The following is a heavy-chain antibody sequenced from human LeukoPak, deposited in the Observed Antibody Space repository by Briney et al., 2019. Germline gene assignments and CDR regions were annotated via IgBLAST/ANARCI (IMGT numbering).Heavy chain of an antibody. CDR2: IYSGGST. J-gene: IGHJ4*02. CDR3: ARDADYYDSRGYEHFDY. Sequence: GGSLRLSCAASGFTVSSNYMSWVRQAPGKGLEWVSVIYSGGSTYYADSVKGRFTISRDNSKNTLYLQMNSLRAEDTAVYYCARDADYYDSRGYEHFDYWGQGTLVTVSS. D-gene: IGHD3-22*01. V-gene: IGHV3-66*01. CDR1: GFTVSSNY.